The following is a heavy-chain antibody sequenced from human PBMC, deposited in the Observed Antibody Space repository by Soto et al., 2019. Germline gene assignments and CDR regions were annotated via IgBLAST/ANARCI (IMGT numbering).Heavy chain of an antibody. J-gene: IGHJ6*02. CDR3: AREGYCSSGSCALYSNDYLGMDF. D-gene: IGHD2-15*01. CDR2: ISTYNSNE. V-gene: IGHV1-18*01. Sequence: ASVKVSCKASGGTFSSYAISWVRQAPGQGLEWMGWISTYNSNEKYAQKLQGRVTLTIDTSTNTAYMELRSLTPEDTAVYYCAREGYCSSGSCALYSNDYLGMDFWG. CDR1: GGTFSSYA.